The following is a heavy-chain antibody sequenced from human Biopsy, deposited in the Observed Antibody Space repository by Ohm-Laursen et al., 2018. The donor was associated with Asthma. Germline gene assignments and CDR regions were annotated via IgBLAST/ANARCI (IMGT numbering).Heavy chain of an antibody. D-gene: IGHD5-24*01. CDR3: ARHPYNFGGFDY. CDR1: GYTFRSYG. CDR2: ISPFTGDT. V-gene: IGHV1-18*04. J-gene: IGHJ4*02. Sequence: SVKVSCKASGYTFRSYGVSWVRQAPGQGLEWMGWISPFTGDTHFGQKFQGRVTMTTDTSTDTACMEPRSLRSDDTAVYYCARHPYNFGGFDYWGQGSLVLVSS.